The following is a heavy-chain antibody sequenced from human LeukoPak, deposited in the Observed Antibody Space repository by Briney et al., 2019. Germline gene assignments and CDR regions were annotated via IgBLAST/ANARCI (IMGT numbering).Heavy chain of an antibody. V-gene: IGHV4-59*08. CDR1: GGSISSYY. D-gene: IGHD6-13*01. CDR3: ARHSIAAAGTGELEF. Sequence: SETLSLTSTVSGGSISSYYWSWIRQPPGKGLEWIGYIYYSGSTNYNPSLKSRVTISVDTSKNQFSLKLSSVTAADTAVYYCARHSIAAAGTGELEFWGQGTLVTVSS. CDR2: IYYSGST. J-gene: IGHJ4*02.